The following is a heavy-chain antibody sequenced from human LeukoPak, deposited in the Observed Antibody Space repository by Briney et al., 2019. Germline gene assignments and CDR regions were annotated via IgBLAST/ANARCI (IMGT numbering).Heavy chain of an antibody. CDR2: ISTSSSTI. CDR3: ARDYKSSSGWTVDY. J-gene: IGHJ4*02. Sequence: GGSLRLSCAASGFTFSSYSMNWVRQAPGKGLEWVSYISTSSSTIYYADSVKGRFTISRDNAKNSLYLQMNSLRDEDTAVYYCARDYKSSSGWTVDYWGQGTLVTVSS. D-gene: IGHD6-19*01. CDR1: GFTFSSYS. V-gene: IGHV3-48*02.